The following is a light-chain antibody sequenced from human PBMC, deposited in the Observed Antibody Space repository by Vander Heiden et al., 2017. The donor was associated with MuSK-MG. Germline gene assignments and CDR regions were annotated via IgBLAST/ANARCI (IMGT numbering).Light chain of an antibody. CDR1: QSISSY. CDR3: QQSDSTPST. V-gene: IGKV1-39*01. J-gene: IGKJ3*01. CDR2: AAT. Sequence: DIQMTQSPSSLSASVGDRVTITCRASQSISSYLNWYQQKPGKAPKLLIYAATSLQSGVPSRFSGSGSGTDFTLTISRLKPEDFATYYSQQSDSTPSTFGHGTKVEIK.